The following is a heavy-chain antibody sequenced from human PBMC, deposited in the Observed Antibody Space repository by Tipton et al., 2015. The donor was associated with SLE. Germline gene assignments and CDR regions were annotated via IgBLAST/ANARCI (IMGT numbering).Heavy chain of an antibody. V-gene: IGHV1-46*01. CDR1: GYTFTSYY. Sequence: QLVQSGAEVKKPGASVKVSCKASGYTFTSYYMHWVRQAPGQGLEWMGIINPSGGSTSYAQKFQGRVTMTRDTSTSTVYMELSSLRSEDTAVYYCARGAGPITSFGNYYYYYDTDVWGKGTTVTVSS. D-gene: IGHD3-16*01. CDR2: INPSGGST. J-gene: IGHJ6*03. CDR3: ARGAGPITSFGNYYYYYDTDV.